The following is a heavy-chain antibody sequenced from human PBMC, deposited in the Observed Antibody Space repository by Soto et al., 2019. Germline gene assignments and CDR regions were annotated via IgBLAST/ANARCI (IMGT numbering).Heavy chain of an antibody. Sequence: SQTLSLTCAISGDSVSSNSAAWNWIRQSPSRGLEWLGRTYYRSRWYNDYAVSVKSRITVNPDTSKNQFSLHLNSVTAADTAVYYCARVLAGTTNGIDCWGQGTLVTVSS. V-gene: IGHV6-1*01. CDR1: GDSVSSNSAA. CDR2: TYYRSRWYN. CDR3: ARVLAGTTNGIDC. D-gene: IGHD1-7*01. J-gene: IGHJ4*02.